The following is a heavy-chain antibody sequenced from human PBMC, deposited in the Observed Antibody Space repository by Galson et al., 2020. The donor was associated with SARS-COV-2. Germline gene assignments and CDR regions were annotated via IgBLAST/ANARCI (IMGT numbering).Heavy chain of an antibody. CDR2: IIPIFGTA. Sequence: SVKVSCKASGGTFSSYAISWVRQAPGQGLEWMGGIIPIFGTANYAQKFQGRVTITADESTSTAYMELSSLRSEDTAVYYCARGFGGYSSSLLYYYGMDVWGQGTTVTVSS. J-gene: IGHJ6*02. V-gene: IGHV1-69*13. CDR3: ARGFGGYSSSLLYYYGMDV. D-gene: IGHD6-13*01. CDR1: GGTFSSYA.